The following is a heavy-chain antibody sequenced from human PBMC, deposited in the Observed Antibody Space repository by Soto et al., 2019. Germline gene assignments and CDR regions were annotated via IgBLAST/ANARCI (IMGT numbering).Heavy chain of an antibody. CDR2: INYSGYT. CDR1: GGSIGTYY. Sequence: SETLSLTCTVSGGSIGTYYWSWIRQPPGKGLEWIGEINYSGYTNYNPSLKSRVTMSVDTSKNQFSLKLTSVTAADTAVYYCARDRQRGYCTGDSCYSYFDYWGQGTQVTVSS. CDR3: ARDRQRGYCTGDSCYSYFDY. D-gene: IGHD2-15*01. V-gene: IGHV4-59*12. J-gene: IGHJ4*02.